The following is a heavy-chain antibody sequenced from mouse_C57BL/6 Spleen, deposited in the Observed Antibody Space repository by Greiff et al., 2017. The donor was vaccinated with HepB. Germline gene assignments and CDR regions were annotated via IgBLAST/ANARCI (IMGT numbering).Heavy chain of an antibody. Sequence: QVQLQQPGAELVKAGASVKMSCKASGYTFTSYWMHWVKQRLGQGLEWFAETNPTNGRTYYNGKFKSKATLTVDKYSSTAYMLLSGPTFEDSAVYYCARIKKIVATYFDYWSQGTTLTVSS. CDR3: ARIKKIVATYFDY. V-gene: IGHV1S81*02. CDR1: GYTFTSYW. CDR2: TNPTNGRT. J-gene: IGHJ2*01. D-gene: IGHD1-1*01.